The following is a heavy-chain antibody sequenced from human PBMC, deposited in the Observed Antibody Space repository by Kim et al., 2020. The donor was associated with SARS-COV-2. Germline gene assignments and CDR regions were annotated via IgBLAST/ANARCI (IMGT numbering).Heavy chain of an antibody. J-gene: IGHJ4*02. D-gene: IGHD5-18*01. V-gene: IGHV1-3*01. Sequence: YAQKCQGRVTITRDTSASTAYMELSSLRSEDTAVYYCARPCRYSYAPFDYWGQGTLVTVSS. CDR3: ARPCRYSYAPFDY.